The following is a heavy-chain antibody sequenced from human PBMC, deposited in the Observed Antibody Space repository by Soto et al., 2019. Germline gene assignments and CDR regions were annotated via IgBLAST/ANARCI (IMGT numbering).Heavy chain of an antibody. Sequence: QVQLQESGPGLVKPSQTLSLTCTVSGSYITSGSYYWTWIRQSSGKGLEWIGCIPPSGSTHYHPSLHSRVSISHDGSEKRFSLNRTSVTASDTAIYYCARRPDDSKSGYCGQGIVVNVSS. V-gene: IGHV4-31*03. CDR1: GSYITSGSYY. D-gene: IGHD4-4*01. CDR3: ARRPDDSKSGY. J-gene: IGHJ4*02. CDR2: IPPSGST.